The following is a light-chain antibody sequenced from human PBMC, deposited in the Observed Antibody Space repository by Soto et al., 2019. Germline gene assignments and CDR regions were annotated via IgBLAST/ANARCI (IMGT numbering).Light chain of an antibody. CDR2: DVT. CDR3: SSYTTSNTRQIV. V-gene: IGLV2-14*03. J-gene: IGLJ1*01. Sequence: VLPQPASVSGSPVHSITISCTGTSSDVGGYNYVSWYQHHPGKAPKLIIYDVTNRPSGVSNPFSGSKSGNTASLTISGLQPEDEADYYCSSYTTSNTRQIVFGTGTKVTVL. CDR1: SSDVGGYNY.